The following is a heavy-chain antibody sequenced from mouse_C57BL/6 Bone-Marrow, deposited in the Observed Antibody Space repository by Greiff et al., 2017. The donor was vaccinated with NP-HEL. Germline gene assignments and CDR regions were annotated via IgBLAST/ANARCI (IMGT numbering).Heavy chain of an antibody. Sequence: QVQLQQPGAELVKPGASVKMSCKASGYTFTSYWITWVKQRPGQGLEWIGDIYPGSGCTNYNEKFKGKATLTVDTSSSTAYMQLSSLTSEDSAVYYGAGPYDGSSHWYFDVWGKGTTVTVSS. CDR2: IYPGSGCT. V-gene: IGHV1-55*01. D-gene: IGHD1-1*01. J-gene: IGHJ1*03. CDR1: GYTFTSYW. CDR3: AGPYDGSSHWYFDV.